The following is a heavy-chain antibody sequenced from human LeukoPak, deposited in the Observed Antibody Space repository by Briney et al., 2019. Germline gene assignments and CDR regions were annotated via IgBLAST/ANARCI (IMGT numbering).Heavy chain of an antibody. Sequence: GGSLRLSCAASGFTFSNYAMSWVRQAPGKGLEWVSAIGGSGGPTYYPDSVKGQFTISRDNSKNTLYLQMNSLGAEDTALYYCAKDFVGTGNFRGGDYWGQGTLVTVSS. V-gene: IGHV3-23*01. CDR3: AKDFVGTGNFRGGDY. CDR1: GFTFSNYA. CDR2: IGGSGGPT. J-gene: IGHJ4*02. D-gene: IGHD1-1*01.